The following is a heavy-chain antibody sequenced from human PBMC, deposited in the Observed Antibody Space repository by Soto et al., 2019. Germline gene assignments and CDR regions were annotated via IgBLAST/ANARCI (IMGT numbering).Heavy chain of an antibody. CDR1: GGPFNRYS. CDR2: IIPKIDIG. CDR3: ARGTSSWNGYYDF. J-gene: IGHJ4*02. Sequence: QVQLVQSGAEVKKPGSSVRVSCKASGGPFNRYSIIWVRQAPGQGLEWMGGIIPKIDIGKYAQKFQDRLTITADEFKSTSYMELSSLRYDDTAVYYCARGTSSWNGYYDFWGQGTLLTVSS. D-gene: IGHD3-3*01. V-gene: IGHV1-69*01.